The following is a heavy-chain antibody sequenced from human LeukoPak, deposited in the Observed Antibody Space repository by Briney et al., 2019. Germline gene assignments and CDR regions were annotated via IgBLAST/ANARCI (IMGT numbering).Heavy chain of an antibody. CDR3: AEDLYRIVVAGPIDY. CDR1: GYTFTRYG. Sequence: AAVKVSLKASGYTFTRYGISWVRQAPAQGLAWVGGIYALKGNSNYAQKLQGRATMPTDTSTNTANMDLRRPACDDTAVYYFAEDLYRIVVAGPIDYWGQGTLVTVS. D-gene: IGHD6-19*01. J-gene: IGHJ4*02. CDR2: IYALKGNS. V-gene: IGHV1-18*01.